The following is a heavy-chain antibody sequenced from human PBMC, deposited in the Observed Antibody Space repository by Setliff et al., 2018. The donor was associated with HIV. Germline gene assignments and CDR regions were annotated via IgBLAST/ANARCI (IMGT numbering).Heavy chain of an antibody. CDR3: TSLMTAVVY. D-gene: IGHD4-17*01. CDR1: GGSISAYY. V-gene: IGHV3-15*01. J-gene: IGHJ4*02. Sequence: PSETLSLTCNVSGGSISAYYWSWVRQAPGKGLEWVGRIKSKTDGGTTEYPAPVKGRFTISRDDSKNTLYLQMNSLKTEDTAVYYCTSLMTAVVYWGQGTMVTVSS. CDR2: IKSKTDGGTT.